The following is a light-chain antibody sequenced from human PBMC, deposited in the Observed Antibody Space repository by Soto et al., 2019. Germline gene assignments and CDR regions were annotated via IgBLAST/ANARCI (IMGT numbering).Light chain of an antibody. V-gene: IGKV1-12*01. CDR3: QQANSLPLT. Sequence: DIQMTQSPSSVSASVGDRLTITWRASQGISSWLAWYQQKPGRAPKLLIYGASTLQSGVPSRFSGSGSGTNFTLTISSLQPEDFATYYVQQANSLPLTFGGGAKVESK. J-gene: IGKJ4*01. CDR1: QGISSW. CDR2: GAS.